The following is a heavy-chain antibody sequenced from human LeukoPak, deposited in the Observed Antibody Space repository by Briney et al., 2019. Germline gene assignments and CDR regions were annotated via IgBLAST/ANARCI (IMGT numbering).Heavy chain of an antibody. D-gene: IGHD3-22*01. CDR2: ISGSGDAT. Sequence: GGSLRLSCAASGFTFSGYSMSWVRQAPGKGPEWVSTISGSGDATYYADSVKGRFTISRDNSKNTLYVQMNSLRAEDTAVYYCAKDRQSRGSLGFDYLGQGSLGNVSS. CDR1: GFTFSGYS. V-gene: IGHV3-23*01. J-gene: IGHJ4*02. CDR3: AKDRQSRGSLGFDY.